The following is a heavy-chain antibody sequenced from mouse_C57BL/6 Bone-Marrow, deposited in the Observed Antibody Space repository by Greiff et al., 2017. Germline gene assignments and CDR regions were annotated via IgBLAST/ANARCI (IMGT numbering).Heavy chain of an antibody. CDR3: ARDPYGSSYYYAMDY. Sequence: EVHLVESGGGLVKPGVSLKLSCAASGFTFSSSAMSWVRPTPEKRLAWVATISDGGSYTYYPDNVKGRFTIARDNAKNNLYLQMSHLKSEDTAMYYCARDPYGSSYYYAMDYWGQGTSVTVSS. CDR1: GFTFSSSA. J-gene: IGHJ4*01. CDR2: ISDGGSYT. D-gene: IGHD1-1*01. V-gene: IGHV5-4*01.